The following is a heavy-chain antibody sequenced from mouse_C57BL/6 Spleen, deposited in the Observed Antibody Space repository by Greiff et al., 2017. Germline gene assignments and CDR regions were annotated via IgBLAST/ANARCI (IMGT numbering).Heavy chain of an antibody. Sequence: QVQLQQPGAELVKPGASVKLSCKASGYTFTSYWMQWVKQRPGQGLEWIGEIDPSDSYTNYNQKFKGKATLTVDTSSSTAYMQLSSLTSEDSAVYYCARERGYYGSSFFPFDYWGQGTTLTVSS. D-gene: IGHD1-1*01. V-gene: IGHV1-50*01. CDR1: GYTFTSYW. J-gene: IGHJ2*01. CDR3: ARERGYYGSSFFPFDY. CDR2: IDPSDSYT.